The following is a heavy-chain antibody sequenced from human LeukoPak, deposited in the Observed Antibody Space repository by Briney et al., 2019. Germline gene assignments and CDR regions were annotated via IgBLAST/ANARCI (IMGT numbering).Heavy chain of an antibody. Sequence: QPGGSLRLSCAASGFTFSSYAMHWVRQAPGKGLEWVAVISYDGSNKYYADSVKGRFTISRDNSKNTLYLQMNSLRAEDTAVYYCARDRSTIFGVVNLFDYWGQGTLVTVSS. D-gene: IGHD3-3*01. J-gene: IGHJ4*02. CDR3: ARDRSTIFGVVNLFDY. CDR2: ISYDGSNK. V-gene: IGHV3-30*04. CDR1: GFTFSSYA.